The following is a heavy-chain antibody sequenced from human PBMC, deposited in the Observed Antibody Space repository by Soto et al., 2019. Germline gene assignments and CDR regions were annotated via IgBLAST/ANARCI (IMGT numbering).Heavy chain of an antibody. CDR2: MNPNSGGT. CDR3: ARPPGYISDWYYFDL. Sequence: ASVKVSCKASGYTFTSYDINWVRQATGQGLEWMGRMNPNSGGTNYAQKFQGRVSMTWDTSLKTAYLELSSLMSEDTAVYYCARPPGYISDWYYFDLWGQGTQVTVSS. V-gene: IGHV1-8*01. D-gene: IGHD3-9*01. CDR1: GYTFTSYD. J-gene: IGHJ4*02.